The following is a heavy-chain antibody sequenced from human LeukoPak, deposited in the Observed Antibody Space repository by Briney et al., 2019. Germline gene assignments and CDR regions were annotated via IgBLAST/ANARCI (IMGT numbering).Heavy chain of an antibody. CDR1: GFTFSDYY. CDR3: ARDRGNSDPGDWFDS. V-gene: IGHV3-11*01. D-gene: IGHD4-23*01. J-gene: IGHJ5*01. CDR2: ISGSGSTV. Sequence: GGSLRLSCAASGFTFSDYYMSWIRQAPGKGLEWVSYISGSGSTVYYAASVRGRFTISRVNAKNSLFLQMNSLRAEDTAVYYCARDRGNSDPGDWFDSWGQGTLVTVSS.